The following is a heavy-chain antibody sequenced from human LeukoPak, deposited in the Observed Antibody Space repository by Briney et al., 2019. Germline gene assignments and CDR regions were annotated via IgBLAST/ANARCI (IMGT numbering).Heavy chain of an antibody. CDR3: ARSIWEYYFDY. D-gene: IGHD7-27*01. CDR1: VYTFTGYY. V-gene: IGHV1-2*02. CDR2: INPNSGGT. J-gene: IGHJ4*02. Sequence: ASVNVSCQASVYTFTGYYMHWVGQAPGQGLEWMGWINPNSGGTNYAQKFQGRVTMTRDTSISTAYMELSRLRSDDTAVYYCARSIWEYYFDYWGQGTLVTVSS.